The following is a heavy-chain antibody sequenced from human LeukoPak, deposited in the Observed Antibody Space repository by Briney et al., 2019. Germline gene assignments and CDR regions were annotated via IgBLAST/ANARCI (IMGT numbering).Heavy chain of an antibody. CDR3: ARDRGSGYWWFDP. CDR1: GYTFTSYG. CDR2: ISAYNGNT. Sequence: ASVKISCKASGYTFTSYGISWVRQAPGQGLEWMGWISAYNGNTNYAQKPQRRVTMTTATSTSTAYIELRSLRSDETAVYYCARDRGSGYWWFDPWGQGTLVTVSS. D-gene: IGHD3-22*01. V-gene: IGHV1-18*01. J-gene: IGHJ5*02.